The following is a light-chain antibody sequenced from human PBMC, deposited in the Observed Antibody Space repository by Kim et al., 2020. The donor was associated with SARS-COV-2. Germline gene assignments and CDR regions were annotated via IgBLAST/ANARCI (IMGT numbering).Light chain of an antibody. CDR3: QSYDSSLSAGV. CDR2: GDY. CDR1: SSNIGAGYD. V-gene: IGLV1-40*01. J-gene: IGLJ3*02. Sequence: QSVLTQPPSVSGAPGQRVTISCTGSSSNIGAGYDVHWYQQLPGTAPRLLIYGDYNRPSGVPDRFSGTKSGTSASLAITGLRTEDEADYYCQSYDSSLSAGVFGGGTKVTVL.